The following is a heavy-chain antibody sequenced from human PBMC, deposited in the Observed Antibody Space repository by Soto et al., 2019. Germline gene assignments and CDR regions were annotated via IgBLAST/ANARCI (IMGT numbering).Heavy chain of an antibody. CDR2: ISSSSSYI. CDR1: GFTFSSYS. CDR3: ARDTYYYDSSGYGY. J-gene: IGHJ4*02. D-gene: IGHD3-22*01. Sequence: EVQLVESGGGLVKPGGSLRLSCAASGFTFSSYSLNWVRQAPGKGLEWVSSISSSSSYIYYADSVKGRFTISRDNAKNSLYLQMNSLRAEDTAVYYCARDTYYYDSSGYGYWGQGTLVTVSS. V-gene: IGHV3-21*01.